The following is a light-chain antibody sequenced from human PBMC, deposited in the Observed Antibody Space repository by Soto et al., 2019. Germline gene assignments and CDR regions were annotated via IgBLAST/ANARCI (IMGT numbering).Light chain of an antibody. Sequence: EIVMTQSPATLSVFQWERATLSCGASHSVSSDLAWYQQKPGQAPRLLIYGASTRAIGIPARFSGSGSGTEFTLTISSLQSEDFAVYYCQQYNNWPPTFGQGTRLEIK. CDR3: QQYNNWPPT. CDR2: GAS. J-gene: IGKJ5*01. CDR1: HSVSSD. V-gene: IGKV3-15*01.